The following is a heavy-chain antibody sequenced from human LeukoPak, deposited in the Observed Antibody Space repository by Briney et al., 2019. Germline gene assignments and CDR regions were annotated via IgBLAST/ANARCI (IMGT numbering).Heavy chain of an antibody. CDR3: ARPACSSTSCYLYFQH. D-gene: IGHD2-2*01. CDR2: IYPANSDT. V-gene: IGHV5-51*01. CDR1: GYSFTSCW. J-gene: IGHJ1*01. Sequence: GESLKISCKASGYSFTSCWIGWVRQMPEKGLEWMTIIYPANSDTRYSPSFQGQVTISADKSISTAYLQWSSLKASDTAMYYCARPACSSTSCYLYFQHWGQGTLVTVSS.